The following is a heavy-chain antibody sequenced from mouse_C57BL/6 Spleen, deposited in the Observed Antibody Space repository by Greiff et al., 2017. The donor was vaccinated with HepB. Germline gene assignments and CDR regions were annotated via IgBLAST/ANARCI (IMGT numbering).Heavy chain of an antibody. J-gene: IGHJ2*01. CDR2: ISGGGGNT. V-gene: IGHV5-9*01. D-gene: IGHD2-5*01. CDR1: GFTFSSYT. CDR3: ARHEGYYSNYFDY. Sequence: EVMLVESGGGLVKPGGSLKLSCAASGFTFSSYTMSWVRQTPEKRLEWVATISGGGGNTYYPDSVKGRFTISRDNAKNTLYLQMSSLRSEDTALYYCARHEGYYSNYFDYWGQGTTLTVSS.